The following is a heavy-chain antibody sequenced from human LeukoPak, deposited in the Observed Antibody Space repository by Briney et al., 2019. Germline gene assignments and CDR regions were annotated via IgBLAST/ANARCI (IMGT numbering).Heavy chain of an antibody. J-gene: IGHJ4*02. CDR1: GGSIRSYY. CDR3: ARFRLRAVADY. V-gene: IGHV4-59*01. D-gene: IGHD5-12*01. Sequence: SETLSLTCTVSGGSIRSYYWSWIRQPPGKGLEWIGYIYYSGSTNYNPSLKSRVTISVDTSKNQFSLKLSSVTAADTAVYYCARFRLRAVADYWGQGTLVTVSS. CDR2: IYYSGST.